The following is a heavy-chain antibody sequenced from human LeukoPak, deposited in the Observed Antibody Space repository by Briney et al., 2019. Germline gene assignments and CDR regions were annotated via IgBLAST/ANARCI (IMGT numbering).Heavy chain of an antibody. V-gene: IGHV4-59*01. CDR1: GGSISSYY. D-gene: IGHD5-18*01. CDR2: IYYSGST. J-gene: IGHJ6*03. CDR3: ARGVQLSTQAGYYYYMDV. Sequence: PSETLSLTCTGSGGSISSYYWSWIRQPPGKGLEWIWYIYYSGSTNYNPSLKSRVTISVDTSKNQFSLRLSSVTAADTAVYYCARGVQLSTQAGYYYYMDVWGKGTTVTVSS.